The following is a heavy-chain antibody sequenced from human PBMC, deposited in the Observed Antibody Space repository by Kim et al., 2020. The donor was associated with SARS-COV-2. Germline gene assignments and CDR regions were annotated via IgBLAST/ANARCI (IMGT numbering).Heavy chain of an antibody. CDR1: GFTFSSYS. J-gene: IGHJ6*03. D-gene: IGHD3-3*01. CDR3: ARESYYDFWSGYYPLYYMDV. Sequence: GGSLRLSCAASGFTFSSYSMNWVRQAPGKGLEWVSSISSSSSYIYYADSVKGRFTISRDNAKNSLYLQMNSLRAEDTAVYYCARESYYDFWSGYYPLYYMDVWGKGTTVTVSS. V-gene: IGHV3-21*01. CDR2: ISSSSSYI.